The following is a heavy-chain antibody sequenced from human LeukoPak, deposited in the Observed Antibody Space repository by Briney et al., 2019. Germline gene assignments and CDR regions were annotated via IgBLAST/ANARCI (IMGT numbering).Heavy chain of an antibody. J-gene: IGHJ5*02. CDR3: ARDSYDSSGGDRFDP. CDR1: GGSISSGGYY. V-gene: IGHV4-31*03. D-gene: IGHD3-22*01. Sequence: SETLSLTCTVSGGSISSGGYYWSWIRQHPGKGLEWIGYIYYSGSTYYNPSLKSRVTISVDTSKNQFSLKLSSVTAAGTAVYYCARDSYDSSGGDRFDPWGQGTLVTVSS. CDR2: IYYSGST.